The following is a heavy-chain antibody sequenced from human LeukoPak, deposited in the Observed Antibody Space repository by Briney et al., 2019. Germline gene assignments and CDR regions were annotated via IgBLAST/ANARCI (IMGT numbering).Heavy chain of an antibody. D-gene: IGHD1-26*01. CDR2: IYYSGST. Sequence: PSETLSLTCTVSCGSISSYYWSWIRQPPGKGLEWIGYIYYSGSTNYNPSLKSRVTISVDTSKNQFSLKLSSVTAADTAVYYCARDVGATYDYYFDYWGQGTLVTVSS. CDR1: CGSISSYY. CDR3: ARDVGATYDYYFDY. V-gene: IGHV4-59*01. J-gene: IGHJ4*02.